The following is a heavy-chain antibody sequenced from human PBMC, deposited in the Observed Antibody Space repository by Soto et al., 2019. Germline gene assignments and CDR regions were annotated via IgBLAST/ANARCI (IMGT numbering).Heavy chain of an antibody. CDR1: GFRFSSKA. Sequence: EVQLLESGGGLVQPGGSLRLSCAASGFRFSSKAMSWVRQAPGKGLERVSIISGSGSSTYYTDYPKGRFTISRDNTKNMVYLEMNYLRAEDTAVYYCAKENGFQFVNFGASGFDYWGQGSLVAVSS. CDR3: AKENGFQFVNFGASGFDY. D-gene: IGHD6-6*01. J-gene: IGHJ4*02. V-gene: IGHV3-23*01. CDR2: ISGSGSST.